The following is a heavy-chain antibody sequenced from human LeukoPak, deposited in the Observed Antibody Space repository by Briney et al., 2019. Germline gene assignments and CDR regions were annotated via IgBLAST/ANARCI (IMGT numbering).Heavy chain of an antibody. V-gene: IGHV3-21*06. J-gene: IGHJ4*02. CDR2: ISSSRSYI. CDR1: GFTFSTYS. D-gene: IGHD6-19*01. CDR3: AKDRGEQWLVTSSDY. Sequence: PGGSLRLSCAASGFTFSTYSMNWVRQAPGKGLEWVSSISSSRSYIYYADSVKGRFTISRDNAKNSLYLQMNSLRPEDTAVYYCAKDRGEQWLVTSSDYWGQGTLVTVSS.